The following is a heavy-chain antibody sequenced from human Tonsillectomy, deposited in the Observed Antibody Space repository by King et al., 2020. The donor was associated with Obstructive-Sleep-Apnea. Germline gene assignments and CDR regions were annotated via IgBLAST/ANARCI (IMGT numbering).Heavy chain of an antibody. CDR3: ARQQRNAAGTDYPDAGLDI. CDR1: GLSFSRHC. CDR2: IYPGDSDT. V-gene: IGHV5-51*01. Sequence: QLVQSGREAKKPVESGRIYCTGSGLSFSRHCIAWVSQMPGKGVECAGIIYPGDSDTIDSTAFQDEVVFSVDRSTSTAFLQGNNLRSSVTAVFYCARQQRNAAGTDYPDAGLDIWGQGTTVIVSS. J-gene: IGHJ3*02. D-gene: IGHD3-10*01.